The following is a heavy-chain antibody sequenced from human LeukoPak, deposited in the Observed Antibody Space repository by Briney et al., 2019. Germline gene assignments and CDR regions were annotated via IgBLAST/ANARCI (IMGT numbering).Heavy chain of an antibody. D-gene: IGHD3-9*01. CDR1: GYTFTGYY. CDR2: INPNSGGT. V-gene: IGHV1-2*02. CDR3: ARDLRGYDILTGYYRHYYYYYMDV. J-gene: IGHJ6*03. Sequence: GASVKVSCKASGYTFTGYYMHWVRQAPGQGLEWMGWINPNSGGTNYAQKFQGRVTMTRDTSISTAYMELSRLRSDDTAVYYCARDLRGYDILTGYYRHYYYYYMDVWGKGTTVTISS.